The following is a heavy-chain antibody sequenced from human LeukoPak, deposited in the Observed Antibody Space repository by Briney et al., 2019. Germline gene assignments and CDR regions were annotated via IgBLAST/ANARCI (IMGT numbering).Heavy chain of an antibody. D-gene: IGHD2-15*01. CDR3: ARTPRYCSGGSCFDY. CDR2: TSSSSSSYT. CDR1: GFTFSDYY. Sequence: GGSLRLSCAASGFTFSDYYMSWIRQAPGKGLEWVSYTSSSSSSYTNYADSVKGRFTISRDNAKNSLYLQTNSLRAEDTAVYYCARTPRYCSGGSCFDYWGQGTLVTVSS. V-gene: IGHV3-11*06. J-gene: IGHJ4*02.